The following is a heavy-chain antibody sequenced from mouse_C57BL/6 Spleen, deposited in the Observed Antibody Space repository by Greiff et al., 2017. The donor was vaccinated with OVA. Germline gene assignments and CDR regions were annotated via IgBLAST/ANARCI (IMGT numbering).Heavy chain of an antibody. J-gene: IGHJ2*01. CDR2: ISSGGDYI. D-gene: IGHD1-1*01. CDR1: GFTFSSYA. Sequence: EVMLVESGEGLVKPGGSLKLSCAASGFTFSSYAMSWVRQTPEKRLEWVAYISSGGDYIYYADTVKGRFTISRDNARNTLYLQMSSLKSEDTAMYYCTRDVARLDYFDYWGQGTTLTVSS. CDR3: TRDVARLDYFDY. V-gene: IGHV5-9-1*02.